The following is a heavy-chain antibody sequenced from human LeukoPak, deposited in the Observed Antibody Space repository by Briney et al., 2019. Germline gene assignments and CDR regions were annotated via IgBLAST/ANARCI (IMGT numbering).Heavy chain of an antibody. V-gene: IGHV5-51*01. CDR1: GYSFTSYW. CDR2: IYPGDSDT. D-gene: IGHD1-26*01. J-gene: IGHJ1*01. Sequence: GESLKISCKGSGYSFTSYWIGWVRQMPGKGLEWMGIIYPGDSDTRYSPSFQGQVTISADKSISTAYLPWSSLKASDTATYYCARLVVGATKPEYFQHWGQGTLVTVSS. CDR3: ARLVVGATKPEYFQH.